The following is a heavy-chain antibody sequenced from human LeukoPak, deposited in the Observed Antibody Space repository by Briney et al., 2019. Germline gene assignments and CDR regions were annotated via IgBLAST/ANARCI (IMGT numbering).Heavy chain of an antibody. V-gene: IGHV3-30*06. CDR1: GFTFSSYG. CDR3: ARALAGAYYDSFLGAMHAFDI. D-gene: IGHD3-22*01. CDR2: ISYDGSNK. Sequence: GGSLRLSCAASGFTFSSYGMHWVRQAPGKGLEWVAVISYDGSNKYYADSVKGRFTISRDNSKNTLYLQMNSLRAEDTAVYYCARALAGAYYDSFLGAMHAFDIWGQGTMVTVSS. J-gene: IGHJ3*02.